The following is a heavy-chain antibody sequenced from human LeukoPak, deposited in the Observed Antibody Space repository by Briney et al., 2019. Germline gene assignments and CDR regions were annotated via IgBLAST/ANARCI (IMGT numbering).Heavy chain of an antibody. CDR2: ISASGHTT. J-gene: IGHJ4*02. CDR3: ARDGSGSYDQ. CDR1: EFTFSDLY. Sequence: GGSLRLACAASEFTFSDLYMFWIRQAPGKGLEWISYISASGHTTYYGDSVKGRFTISRDNARNSLYLQMNSLRAEDTAVYYCARDGSGSYDQWGQGTLVTVSS. D-gene: IGHD3-10*01. V-gene: IGHV3-11*01.